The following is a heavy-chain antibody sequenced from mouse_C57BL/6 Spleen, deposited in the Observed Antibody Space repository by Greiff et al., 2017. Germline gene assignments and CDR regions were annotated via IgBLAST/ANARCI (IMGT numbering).Heavy chain of an antibody. CDR1: GYTFTSYW. V-gene: IGHV1-59*01. CDR3: ARIDYDYDAAY. J-gene: IGHJ3*01. D-gene: IGHD2-4*01. Sequence: QVQLQQPGAELVRPGTSVKLSCKASGYTFTSYWMQWVKQRPGQGLEWIGVIDPSDSYTNYNQKFKGKATLTVDTSSSTAYMQLSSLTTKDSAVYYCARIDYDYDAAYWGQVTLVTVSA. CDR2: IDPSDSYT.